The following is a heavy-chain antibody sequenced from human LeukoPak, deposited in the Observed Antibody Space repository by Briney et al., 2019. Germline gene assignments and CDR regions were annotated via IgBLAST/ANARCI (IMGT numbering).Heavy chain of an antibody. V-gene: IGHV3-23*01. D-gene: IGHD3-22*01. CDR2: ISGSGGST. CDR3: AKDILMRYYDSSGYYTFDY. J-gene: IGHJ4*02. CDR1: GFTFNSYA. Sequence: GGSLRLSCAASGFTFNSYAMSWVRQAPGKGLEWVSTISGSGGSTYYADSVKGRFTISRDNSKNTPYLQMNSLRAEDTAVYYCAKDILMRYYDSSGYYTFDYWGQGTLVTVSS.